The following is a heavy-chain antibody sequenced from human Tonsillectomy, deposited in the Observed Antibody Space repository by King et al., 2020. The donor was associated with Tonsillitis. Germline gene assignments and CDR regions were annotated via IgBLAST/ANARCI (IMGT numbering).Heavy chain of an antibody. CDR2: IYYSGST. J-gene: IGHJ3*02. D-gene: IGHD3-16*01. Sequence: MQLQESGPGLVKPSETLSLTCTVSGGSVSSGSYYWSWIRQPPGKGLEWIGYIYYSGSTNYNPSLKSRVTISVDTSKNQFSLKLSSVTAEDTAVYYCARVPSAYYDYVWGSWGIDIWGQGTMVTVSS. V-gene: IGHV4-61*01. CDR3: ARVPSAYYDYVWGSWGIDI. CDR1: GGSVSSGSYY.